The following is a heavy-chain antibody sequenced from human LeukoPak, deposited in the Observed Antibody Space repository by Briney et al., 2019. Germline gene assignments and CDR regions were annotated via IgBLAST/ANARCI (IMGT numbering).Heavy chain of an antibody. D-gene: IGHD3-10*01. CDR2: IYPGDSDT. CDR3: ARQFKYYYGSGSYYPYYFDY. V-gene: IGHV5-51*01. J-gene: IGHJ4*02. CDR1: GYSFSSYW. Sequence: GGSLKISCKGSGYSFSSYWIGWVRQVPGKGLEWMGIIYPGDSDTRYSPSFQGQVTISADKSISTAYLQWSSLKASDTAMYYCARQFKYYYGSGSYYPYYFDYWGQGTLVTVSS.